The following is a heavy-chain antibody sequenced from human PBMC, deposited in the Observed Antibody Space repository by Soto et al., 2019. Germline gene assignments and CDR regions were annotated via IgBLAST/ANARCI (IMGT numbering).Heavy chain of an antibody. CDR1: GFSRDTWGVG. V-gene: IGHV2-5*02. D-gene: IGHD3-16*01. CDR3: ARALGSWGSYYFDH. J-gene: IGHJ4*02. CDR2: IYLEDDK. Sequence: QITLKESGPTLVRPTQTLTLTCTVSGFSRDTWGVGVCWIRQPPGKTPEWLALIYLEDDKRYSPSLKNRLTLTKDTSKNQVVLTVTNMDPVDTVTYYCARALGSWGSYYFDHWGQGTLVTVSS.